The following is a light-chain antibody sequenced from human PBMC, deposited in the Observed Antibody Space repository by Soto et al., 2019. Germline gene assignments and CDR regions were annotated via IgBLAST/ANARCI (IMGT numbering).Light chain of an antibody. CDR1: QRIGSW. Sequence: DIQMTQSPSTLSASVGDRVSITCRASQRIGSWLTWYQQKPGKVPKLLIYDASHLTSGVPSRFSGSGSGTEFTLSISSLQLDDFATYYCQHYYTYPYMFGQGTKVDIK. CDR3: QHYYTYPYM. CDR2: DAS. V-gene: IGKV1-5*01. J-gene: IGKJ1*01.